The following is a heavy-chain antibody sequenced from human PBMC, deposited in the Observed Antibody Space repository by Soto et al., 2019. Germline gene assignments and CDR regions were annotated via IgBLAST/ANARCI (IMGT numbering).Heavy chain of an antibody. J-gene: IGHJ6*02. CDR1: GGTFSSYA. Sequence: GASVKVSCKASGGTFSSYAISWVRQAPGQGLEWMGGIIPIFGTANYAQKFQGRVTITADESTSTAYMELSSLRSEDTAVYYCARGCSGGSCYSYYYYYGMDVWGQGTTVTVSS. CDR2: IIPIFGTA. CDR3: ARGCSGGSCYSYYYYYGMDV. D-gene: IGHD2-15*01. V-gene: IGHV1-69*13.